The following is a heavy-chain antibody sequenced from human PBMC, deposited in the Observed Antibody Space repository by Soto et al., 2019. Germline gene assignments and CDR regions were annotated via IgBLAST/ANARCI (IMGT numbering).Heavy chain of an antibody. CDR1: GFTFSDYY. D-gene: IGHD2-15*01. J-gene: IGHJ6*03. Sequence: GGSLRLSCAASGFTFSDYYMSWIRQAPGKGLEWVSYISSSGSTIYYADSVKGRFTISRDNAKNSLYLQMNSLRAEDTAVYYCATYLGYCSGGSCYQNYYYYYMDVWGKGTTVTVSS. CDR2: ISSSGSTI. V-gene: IGHV3-11*01. CDR3: ATYLGYCSGGSCYQNYYYYYMDV.